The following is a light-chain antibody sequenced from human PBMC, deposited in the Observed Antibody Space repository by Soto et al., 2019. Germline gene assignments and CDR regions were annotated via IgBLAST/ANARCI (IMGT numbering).Light chain of an antibody. Sequence: EIVMTQSPATLSVSPGERATLSCRASQSVSSNLAWYQQKPGQAPRLLIYGASTRATAIPARFTGSGSGTEFTLTISSRQSEDFAVYYCQPYNNWPPYTSGQRNKLEIK. CDR2: GAS. CDR3: QPYNNWPPYT. V-gene: IGKV3-15*01. J-gene: IGKJ2*01. CDR1: QSVSSN.